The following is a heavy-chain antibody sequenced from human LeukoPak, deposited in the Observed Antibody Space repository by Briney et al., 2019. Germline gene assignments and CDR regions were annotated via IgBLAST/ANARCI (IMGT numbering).Heavy chain of an antibody. Sequence: ASVKVSCKVSGASLSETSIHWVRQAPGQWLKWMGGFDPEDGESIFAQRFQGRFSMTEDTSTDTAYMELRSLRPEDTAVYYCATADKWEPLDYWGQGTLVTVSS. CDR2: FDPEDGES. D-gene: IGHD1-26*01. CDR1: GASLSETS. V-gene: IGHV1-24*01. CDR3: ATADKWEPLDY. J-gene: IGHJ4*02.